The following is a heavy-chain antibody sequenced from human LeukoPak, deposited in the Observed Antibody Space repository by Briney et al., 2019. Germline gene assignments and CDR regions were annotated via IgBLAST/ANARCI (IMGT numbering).Heavy chain of an antibody. V-gene: IGHV3-7*01. CDR3: AKENIDFWTSPTTFMDV. CDR1: GFTFSASW. Sequence: QPGGSLRLSCAASGFTFSASWMTWVRQAPGKGLEWVANIDQDGGEQYYVDSVKGRFTISRDNTKNSLYLQMNGLRAEDTAVYYCAKENIDFWTSPTTFMDVWGKGTTVTVSS. D-gene: IGHD3-3*01. J-gene: IGHJ6*04. CDR2: IDQDGGEQ.